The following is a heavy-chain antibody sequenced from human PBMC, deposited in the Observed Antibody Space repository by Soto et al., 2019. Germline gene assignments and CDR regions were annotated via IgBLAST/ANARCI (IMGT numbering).Heavy chain of an antibody. CDR3: ARSARYYYDSSGSKGHFDI. D-gene: IGHD3-22*01. J-gene: IGHJ3*02. Sequence: ASVKVSCKASGYAFSTYGISWVRQAPGQGLEWMGWISAYNGNTNYAQKLQGRVTMTTDTSISTAYMELSRLRSDDTAVYYCARSARYYYDSSGSKGHFDIWGQGTMVTV. CDR2: ISAYNGNT. V-gene: IGHV1-18*01. CDR1: GYAFSTYG.